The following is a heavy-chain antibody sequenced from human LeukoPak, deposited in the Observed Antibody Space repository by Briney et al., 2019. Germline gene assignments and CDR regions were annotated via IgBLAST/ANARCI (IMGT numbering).Heavy chain of an antibody. CDR3: ARGYSSGWSLYYYYGMDV. CDR1: GYTFTSYD. CDR2: MNPNSGNT. V-gene: IGHV1-8*01. D-gene: IGHD6-19*01. J-gene: IGHJ6*02. Sequence: ASVKVSCKASGYTFTSYDINWVRQATGQGLEWMGWMNPNSGNTGYAQKFQGRVTMTRNTSISTAYMELSSLRSEDTAVYYCARGYSSGWSLYYYYGMDVWGQGTTVTVSS.